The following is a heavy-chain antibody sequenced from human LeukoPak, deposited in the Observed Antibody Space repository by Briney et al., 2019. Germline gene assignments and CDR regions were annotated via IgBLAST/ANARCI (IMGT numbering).Heavy chain of an antibody. Sequence: GGSLRLSCAASGFTFSNSAMSWVRQAPGKGLEWVSTLSGSGITTYYADSVKGRFTISRDNSKNTPYLQMNSLRAEDTAVYYCAKGIYSSGWSYFDYWGHGTLVTVSS. D-gene: IGHD6-19*01. V-gene: IGHV3-23*01. CDR3: AKGIYSSGWSYFDY. CDR1: GFTFSNSA. J-gene: IGHJ4*01. CDR2: LSGSGITT.